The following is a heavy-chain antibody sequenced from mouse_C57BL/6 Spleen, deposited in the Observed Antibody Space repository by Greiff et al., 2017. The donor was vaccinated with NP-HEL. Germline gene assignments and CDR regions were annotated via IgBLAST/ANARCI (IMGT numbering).Heavy chain of an antibody. CDR1: GYTFTDYY. V-gene: IGHV1-26*01. D-gene: IGHD1-1*01. CDR3: ARGRYGSSYWYFDV. Sequence: EVQLQQSGPELVKPGASVKISCKASGYTFTDYYMNWVKQSHGKSLEWIGDINPNNGGTSYNQKFKGKATLTVDKSSSTAYMELRSLTSEDSAVYYCARGRYGSSYWYFDVWGTGTTVTVSS. J-gene: IGHJ1*03. CDR2: INPNNGGT.